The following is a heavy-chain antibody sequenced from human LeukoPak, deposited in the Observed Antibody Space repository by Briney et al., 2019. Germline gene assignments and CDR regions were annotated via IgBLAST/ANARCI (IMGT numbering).Heavy chain of an antibody. J-gene: IGHJ3*02. V-gene: IGHV3-48*01. D-gene: IGHD5-18*01. CDR1: GFTFSSYS. Sequence: GGSLRLSCAASGFTFSSYSMNWVRQAPGKGLEWVSYISSSSSTIYYADSVKGRFTISRDNAKNSLYLQMNSLRAEDTAVYYCARGGYSYSGAFDIWGQGTMVTVSS. CDR3: ARGGYSYSGAFDI. CDR2: ISSSSSTI.